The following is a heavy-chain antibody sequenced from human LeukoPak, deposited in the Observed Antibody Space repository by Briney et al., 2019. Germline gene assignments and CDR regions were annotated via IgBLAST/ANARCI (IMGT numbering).Heavy chain of an antibody. Sequence: SQTLSLTCTVSGGSISSGGYYWSWIRRHPGKGLEWIGHIYYSGSTYYNPSLKSRVTISVDTSKNQFSLKLSSVTAADTAVYYCTALAGAEVTNWFDPWGQGTLVTVSS. D-gene: IGHD1-26*01. J-gene: IGHJ5*02. CDR3: TALAGAEVTNWFDP. CDR2: IYYSGST. V-gene: IGHV4-31*03. CDR1: GGSISSGGYY.